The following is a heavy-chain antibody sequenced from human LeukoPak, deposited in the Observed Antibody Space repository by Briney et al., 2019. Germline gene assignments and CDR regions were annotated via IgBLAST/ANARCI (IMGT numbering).Heavy chain of an antibody. D-gene: IGHD2-2*01. V-gene: IGHV4-38-2*02. J-gene: IGHJ4*02. Sequence: SETLSLTCTVSGYSISSGYFWGWIRQPPGKGLEWIGTIYNSGSTYYNASLESRVTISVDTSKNQFSLKLSSVTAADTAVYYCARDSGSYCATTTCYGGYYFDYWGQGTLVTVSS. CDR1: GYSISSGYF. CDR3: ARDSGSYCATTTCYGGYYFDY. CDR2: IYNSGST.